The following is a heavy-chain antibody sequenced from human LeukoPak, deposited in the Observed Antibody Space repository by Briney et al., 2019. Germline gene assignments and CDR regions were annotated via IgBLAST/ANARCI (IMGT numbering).Heavy chain of an antibody. V-gene: IGHV1-46*01. D-gene: IGHD1-26*01. CDR1: GYTFTSHY. CDR3: ARHPYSGSYHFDY. J-gene: IGHJ4*02. CDR2: ISPSGGST. Sequence: ASVKVSCKASGYTFTSHYIHWVRQAPGQGLEWMGIISPSGGSTTYAQKFQGRVTMTRDTSISTAYMELSRLTSDDTAVYYCARHPYSGSYHFDYWGQGALVTVSS.